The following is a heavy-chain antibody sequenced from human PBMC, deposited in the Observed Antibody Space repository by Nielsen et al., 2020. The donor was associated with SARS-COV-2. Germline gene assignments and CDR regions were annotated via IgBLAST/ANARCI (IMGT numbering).Heavy chain of an antibody. Sequence: SLKISCAASGFTFDDYAMHWVRQAPGKALEWVSGISWNSGSIGYADSVKGRFTISRDNSKNTLYLQMNSLRAEDTAVYYCARDGIVGATTGLDYWGQGTLVTVSS. CDR2: ISWNSGSI. V-gene: IGHV3-9*01. J-gene: IGHJ4*02. CDR1: GFTFDDYA. CDR3: ARDGIVGATTGLDY. D-gene: IGHD1-26*01.